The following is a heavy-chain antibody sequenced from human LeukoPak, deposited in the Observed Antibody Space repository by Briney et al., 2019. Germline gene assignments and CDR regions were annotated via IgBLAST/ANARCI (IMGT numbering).Heavy chain of an antibody. CDR3: ARQMVEGQQNYYMDV. Sequence: GGSLRLSCAASGFTFNRYGMHWVRPAPGKGLEWVAFTGPDGKKTFYGDSLNGRFTISRDNFEDTVFLQMNTMRAEDTAVYYCARQMVEGQQNYYMDVWGNGTTVTVSS. CDR2: TGPDGKKT. V-gene: IGHV3-33*01. J-gene: IGHJ6*03. CDR1: GFTFNRYG. D-gene: IGHD2-15*01.